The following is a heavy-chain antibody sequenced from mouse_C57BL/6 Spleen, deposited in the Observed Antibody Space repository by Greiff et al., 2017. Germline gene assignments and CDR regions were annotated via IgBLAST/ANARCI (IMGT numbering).Heavy chain of an antibody. Sequence: QVQLQQSDAELVKPGASVKISCKVSGYTFTDHTIPWMKQRPEQGLEWIGYIYPRDGSTKYNEKFKGKATLTADKSSSTAYMQLNSLTSEDSAVYFCARFPYYYGSRGYFDVWGTGTTVTVSS. CDR2: IYPRDGST. D-gene: IGHD1-1*01. V-gene: IGHV1-78*01. CDR3: ARFPYYYGSRGYFDV. J-gene: IGHJ1*03. CDR1: GYTFTDHT.